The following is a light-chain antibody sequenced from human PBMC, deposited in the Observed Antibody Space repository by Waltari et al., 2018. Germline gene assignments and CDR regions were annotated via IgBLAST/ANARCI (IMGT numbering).Light chain of an antibody. CDR1: QSVVFSSNNKNY. J-gene: IGKJ4*01. CDR3: HSRDASGVGGS. Sequence: DIVMTQSPDSLAVSLGERATINCKSSQSVVFSSNNKNYLAWFQQKPGQPPKLLLYWSSTRESGVPDRFSGSSSDNTASLTITGAQAEDEASYYCHSRDASGVGGSFGGGTK. V-gene: IGKV4-1*01. CDR2: WSS.